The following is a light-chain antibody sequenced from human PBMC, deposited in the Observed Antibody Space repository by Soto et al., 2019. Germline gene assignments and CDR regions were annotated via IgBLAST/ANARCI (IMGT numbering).Light chain of an antibody. V-gene: IGKV3-11*01. CDR3: QQRSNWPLT. CDR2: EAS. Sequence: VLTQSPATLSLSPGERATLSCRASQSVGFYLAWYQQKPGQAPRLLIYEASSRATGIPARFSGSGSGTEFTLTISSLEPEDFAVYYCQQRSNWPLTFGGGTKVEIK. CDR1: QSVGFY. J-gene: IGKJ4*01.